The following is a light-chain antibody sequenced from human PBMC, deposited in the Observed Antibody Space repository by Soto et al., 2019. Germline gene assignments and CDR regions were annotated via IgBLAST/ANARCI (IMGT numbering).Light chain of an antibody. CDR2: DVN. CDR1: SSDVGAYNY. CDR3: SSWTSGATYV. J-gene: IGLJ1*01. Sequence: QSVLTQPASVSGSPGQSITISCAGTSSDVGAYNYVSWYQHHPGKAPKLMIYDVNNRPSGDSNRFSGSKSDNTASLTISGLQAEDEADYYCSSWTSGATYVFGSGTKVTVL. V-gene: IGLV2-14*03.